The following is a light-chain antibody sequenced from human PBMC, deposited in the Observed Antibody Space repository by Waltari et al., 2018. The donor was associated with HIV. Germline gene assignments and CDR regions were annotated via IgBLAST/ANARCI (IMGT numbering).Light chain of an antibody. Sequence: QSALTQPASVSGSPGQSITISCTGTSSNVGSDALVSWYQQHPGEAPKLIIDEVTKRPSGVSNRFSGSKSGNTASLTISGLQAEDEADYYCCSCPRSGIRYVFGTGTKVTVL. CDR2: EVT. V-gene: IGLV2-23*02. CDR1: SSNVGSDAL. CDR3: CSCPRSGIRYV. J-gene: IGLJ1*01.